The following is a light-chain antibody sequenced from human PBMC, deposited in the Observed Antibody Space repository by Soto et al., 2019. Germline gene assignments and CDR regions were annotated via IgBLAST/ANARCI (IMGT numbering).Light chain of an antibody. CDR3: SSYTTSTSFIL. CDR1: SSDIGNYDF. Sequence: QSALTQPASVSGSPGQSITISCTGTSSDIGNYDFVSWYQQVPGTAPKAMIYDVSSRPSGVSNRFSGSKSGNTASLTISGLQAEDEAYYYCSSYTTSTSFILFGGGTKLSVL. J-gene: IGLJ2*01. V-gene: IGLV2-14*03. CDR2: DVS.